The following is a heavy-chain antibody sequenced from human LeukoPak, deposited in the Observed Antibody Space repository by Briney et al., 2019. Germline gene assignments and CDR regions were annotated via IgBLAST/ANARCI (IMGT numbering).Heavy chain of an antibody. D-gene: IGHD5-18*01. V-gene: IGHV1-69*04. CDR3: ARGRGSRTGYNGDYLDY. CDR1: GGTFSNYA. Sequence: ASVTVSCKASGGTFSNYAINWVRQAPGQGLEWMGRITPILGLINYAQKFQGRVTITADKSTSTGYMEVTGLRSDDTAIYYCARGRGSRTGYNGDYLDYWGQGTLVTVSS. J-gene: IGHJ4*02. CDR2: ITPILGLI.